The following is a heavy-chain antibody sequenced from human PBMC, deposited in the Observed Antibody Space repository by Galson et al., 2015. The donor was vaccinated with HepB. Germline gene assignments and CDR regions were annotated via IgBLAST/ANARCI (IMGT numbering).Heavy chain of an antibody. D-gene: IGHD3-10*02. CDR2: ISGSGSTI. CDR1: GFTFSTYS. Sequence: LRLSCAASGFTFSTYSMNWVRQAPGKGLEWLSYISGSGSTIYYADSVQGRFTISRDNAKNSLFLQMNSLRDEDTAVYYCARDLAMTTFGEGTFDIWGQGTMVTVSS. CDR3: ARDLAMTTFGEGTFDI. V-gene: IGHV3-48*02. J-gene: IGHJ3*02.